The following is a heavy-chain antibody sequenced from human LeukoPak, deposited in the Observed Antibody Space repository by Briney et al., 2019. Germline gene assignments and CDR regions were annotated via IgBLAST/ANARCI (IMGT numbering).Heavy chain of an antibody. CDR1: GFTFKTYA. CDR2: ISSNGDNT. CDR3: ARGLIGGYYDY. D-gene: IGHD3-22*01. J-gene: IGHJ4*02. Sequence: GGSLRLSCAASGFTFKTYAMHWVRQAPGKGQEYVSAISSNGDNTYYANSVKGRFSISRDNSKNTLYLQMGSLRAEDMAVYYCARGLIGGYYDYWGQGTLVTVSS. V-gene: IGHV3-64*01.